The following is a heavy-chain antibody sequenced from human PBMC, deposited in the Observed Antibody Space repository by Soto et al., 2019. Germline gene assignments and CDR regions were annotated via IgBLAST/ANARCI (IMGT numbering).Heavy chain of an antibody. Sequence: GGSMRLSCTASGFTFGDYSMSWFRLATGKGLEWVGFIRSKAYGGTTEYAASVKGKFTISRDDSKSIAYLQMNSLKTEDTAVYYCSRGGSYAFDIWGQGTMVTVSS. D-gene: IGHD5-12*01. CDR1: GFTFGDYS. CDR3: SRGGSYAFDI. CDR2: IRSKAYGGTT. J-gene: IGHJ3*02. V-gene: IGHV3-49*03.